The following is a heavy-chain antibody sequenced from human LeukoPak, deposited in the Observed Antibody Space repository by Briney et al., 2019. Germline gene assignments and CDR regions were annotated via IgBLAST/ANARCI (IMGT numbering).Heavy chain of an antibody. V-gene: IGHV1-18*01. CDR1: GYTFTNYG. D-gene: IGHD6-19*01. CDR3: ARDRDSSGWTEEFDY. CDR2: ISAYNGYT. Sequence: ASVKVSCKASGYTFTNYGVSWVRQAPGQGLEWMGWISAYNGYTNYAQKFQFRVTMTTDTSTSTAYMELRSLISDDTAVYYCARDRDSSGWTEEFDYWGQGTLVTVSS. J-gene: IGHJ4*02.